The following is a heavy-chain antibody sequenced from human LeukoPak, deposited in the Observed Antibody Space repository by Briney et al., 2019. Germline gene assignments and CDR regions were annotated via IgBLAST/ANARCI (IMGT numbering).Heavy chain of an antibody. J-gene: IGHJ4*01. V-gene: IGHV3-11*04. CDR2: ITNGGSTI. Sequence: GGSLRLSCAASGFTFSDYNMNWVRQAPGKGLEWVSYITNGGSTIHHADSVKGRFTISRDNAKDSLYLQMNSLRAEDTAVYYCARDEGTSGYDLLDYWGQGTLVTVSS. CDR1: GFTFSDYN. CDR3: ARDEGTSGYDLLDY. D-gene: IGHD5-12*01.